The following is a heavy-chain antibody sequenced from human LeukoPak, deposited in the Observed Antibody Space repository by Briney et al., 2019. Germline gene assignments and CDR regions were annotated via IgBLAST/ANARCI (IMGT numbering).Heavy chain of an antibody. CDR1: GGSLSSSSYY. CDR2: IYYSGST. CDR3: ARRHRRDGYERFDY. D-gene: IGHD5-24*01. V-gene: IGHV4-39*01. J-gene: IGHJ4*02. Sequence: SETLSLTCTVSGGSLSSSSYYWGWIRQPPGKGLEWIGSIYYSGSTYYNPSLKSRVTISVDTSKNQFSLKLSSVTAADTAVYYCARRHRRDGYERFDYWGQGTLVTVSS.